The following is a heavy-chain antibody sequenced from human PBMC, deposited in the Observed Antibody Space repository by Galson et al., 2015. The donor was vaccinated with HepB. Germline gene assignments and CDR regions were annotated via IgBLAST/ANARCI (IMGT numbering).Heavy chain of an antibody. CDR1: GFTFSSYT. CDR2: ISTTSDNK. CDR3: TRIALSGSYWYFDY. Sequence: SLRLSCAASGFTFSSYTMNWVRQAPGTGLEWISYISTTSDNKFSADSVKGRFIISRDNAKNLLYLQMNSLRAEDTAVYYRTRIALSGSYWYFDYWGQGSLVTVSS. D-gene: IGHD1-26*01. J-gene: IGHJ4*02. V-gene: IGHV3-48*01.